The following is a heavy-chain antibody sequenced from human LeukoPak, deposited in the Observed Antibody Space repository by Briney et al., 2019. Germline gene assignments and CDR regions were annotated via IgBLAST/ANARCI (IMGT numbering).Heavy chain of an antibody. CDR3: ARDLGTSGWYTFDF. J-gene: IGHJ4*02. CDR2: TYYRSKWYN. CDR1: GDSFSSNNGA. V-gene: IGHV6-1*01. Sequence: SQTLSLTCAISGDSFSSNNGAWNWIRQSPSRGLEWLGRTYYRSKWYNDYAAFIQGRITINPDTSKNQFSLQLNSVTPADTAVYYCARDLGTSGWYTFDFWGQGTLVTVSS. D-gene: IGHD6-19*01.